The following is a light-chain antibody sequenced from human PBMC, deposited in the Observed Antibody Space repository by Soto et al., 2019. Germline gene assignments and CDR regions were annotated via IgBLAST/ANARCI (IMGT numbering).Light chain of an antibody. CDR3: QQRSNWFLT. CDR2: DAS. J-gene: IGKJ4*01. V-gene: IGKV3-11*01. CDR1: QSVSSY. Sequence: EIVLTQSPDTLSLSPGERATLSCRASQSVSSYLAWYQQKPGQAPRLLIYDASNRATGIPARFSGSGSGTDFTLTISSLEPEDFAVYYCQQRSNWFLTFGGGTKVEIK.